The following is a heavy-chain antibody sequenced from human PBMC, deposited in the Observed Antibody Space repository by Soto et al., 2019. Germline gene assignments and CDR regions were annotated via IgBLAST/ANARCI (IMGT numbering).Heavy chain of an antibody. V-gene: IGHV3-53*01. CDR1: GFTVSSNY. CDR2: IYSGGST. D-gene: IGHD2-15*01. CDR3: AREGGGVYCSGGSCYGRYFDY. Sequence: GVLRLSCVASGFTVSSNYMSWVRQAPGKGLEWVSIIYSGGSTYYADSVQGRFTISRDNSKNTLDLQMNSLRAEDTAVYYCAREGGGVYCSGGSCYGRYFDYWGQGTLVTVSS. J-gene: IGHJ4*02.